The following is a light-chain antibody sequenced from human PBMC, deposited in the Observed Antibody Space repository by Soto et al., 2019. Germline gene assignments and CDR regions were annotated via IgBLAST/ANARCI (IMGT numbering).Light chain of an antibody. V-gene: IGKV3-11*01. CDR1: QSVNSY. CDR3: QQRSNWLLT. CDR2: DAS. Sequence: EIVLTQSPATLSLSPGERATLSCRASQSVNSYLAWYQQKPGQAPRLLIYDASNRATGIPARFSGSGSGTDFTLTISSLEPEDFAVYYCQQRSNWLLTFGGGTKVEIK. J-gene: IGKJ4*01.